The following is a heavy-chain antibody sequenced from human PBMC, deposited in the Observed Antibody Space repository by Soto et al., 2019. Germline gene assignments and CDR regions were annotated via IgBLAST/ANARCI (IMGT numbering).Heavy chain of an antibody. V-gene: IGHV3-23*01. J-gene: IGHJ4*02. CDR1: GFTFSCYT. CDR2: FVGSTGST. D-gene: IGHD1-1*01. CDR3: AQRHTTVAKPANYFDY. Sequence: VGSLRLSCASSGFTFSCYTMNWVRQAPGKGLEWVSIFVGSTGSTFYADSVKGPFTISRDDSKNTLYLQMNSLRAEDTAVYYSAQRHTTVAKPANYFDYWGQGTLVTVSS.